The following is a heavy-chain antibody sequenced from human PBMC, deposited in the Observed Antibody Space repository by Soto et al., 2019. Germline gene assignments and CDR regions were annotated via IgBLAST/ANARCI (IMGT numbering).Heavy chain of an antibody. CDR1: GGSFSGYY. Sequence: QVQLQQWGAGLLKPSETLSLTCAVYGGSFSGYYWSWIRQPPGKGLEWIGEINHSGSTNYNPSLKSRVTISVDTSKNQFSLKLSSVTAADTAVYYCARGLKPSSGYRYFDLWGRGTLVTVSS. D-gene: IGHD3-22*01. CDR2: INHSGST. J-gene: IGHJ2*01. CDR3: ARGLKPSSGYRYFDL. V-gene: IGHV4-34*01.